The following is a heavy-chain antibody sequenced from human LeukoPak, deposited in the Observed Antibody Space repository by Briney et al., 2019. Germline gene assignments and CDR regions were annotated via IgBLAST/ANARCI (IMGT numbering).Heavy chain of an antibody. J-gene: IGHJ3*02. Sequence: GGSLRLSCAASGFTFSRYSMTWVRQAPGKGLEWVSSISSSSSYIYYADSVKGRFTISRDNAKNSLYLQMNSLRAEDTAVYYCAREHLAHYYDSSGYYYGNAFDIWGQGTIVTVSS. V-gene: IGHV3-21*01. CDR3: AREHLAHYYDSSGYYYGNAFDI. D-gene: IGHD3-22*01. CDR2: ISSSSSYI. CDR1: GFTFSRYS.